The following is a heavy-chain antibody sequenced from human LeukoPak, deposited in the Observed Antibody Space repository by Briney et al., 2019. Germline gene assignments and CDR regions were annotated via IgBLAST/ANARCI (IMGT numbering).Heavy chain of an antibody. CDR2: IKSKTDGGTA. V-gene: IGHV3-15*01. CDR1: GFIFSKAW. CDR3: GRGLCTGDDCYKGPFDF. Sequence: PGGSLRLSCANSGFIFSKAWMTWVRQAPGKGLEWVGHIKSKTDGGTADYSAPVKGRFAISRDDSKDTLYLQMNSLKIEDTAVYYCGRGLCTGDDCYKGPFDFWGQGALVTVSS. J-gene: IGHJ4*02. D-gene: IGHD2-8*02.